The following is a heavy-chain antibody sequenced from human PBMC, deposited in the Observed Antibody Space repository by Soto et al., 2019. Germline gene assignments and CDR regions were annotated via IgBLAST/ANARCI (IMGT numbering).Heavy chain of an antibody. Sequence: PGESLKISCKGSGYSFTSYWIGWVRQMPGKGLEWMGIIYPGDSDTRYSPAFQGQGTISAAKSSSPAYLQWSSLKASDNDMYYCARHRAPAWNYEYGMEVWGQGTTVTVSS. CDR1: GYSFTSYW. D-gene: IGHD1-1*01. J-gene: IGHJ6*02. CDR2: IYPGDSDT. V-gene: IGHV5-51*01. CDR3: ARHRAPAWNYEYGMEV.